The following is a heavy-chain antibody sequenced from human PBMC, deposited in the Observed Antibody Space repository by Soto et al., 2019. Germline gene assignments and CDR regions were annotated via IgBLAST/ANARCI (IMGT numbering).Heavy chain of an antibody. V-gene: IGHV3-21*01. D-gene: IGHD2-2*01. CDR2: ISNSGDYI. CDR3: ARDESAGSSIRY. CDR1: GSTFRTYG. J-gene: IGHJ4*02. Sequence: EVQVVESGGGLVKPGGSLRLSCTASGSTFRTYGMNWVRQAPGKGLELVSSISNSGDYIYYADSVKGRFTISRDNTKNSLYLQMNSLRAEDTAVYFCARDESAGSSIRYWGQGILVTVSS.